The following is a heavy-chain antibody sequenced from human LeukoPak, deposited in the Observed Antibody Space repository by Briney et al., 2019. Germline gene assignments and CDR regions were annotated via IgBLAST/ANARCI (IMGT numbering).Heavy chain of an antibody. CDR3: AKDDGWLLYNS. CDR1: GFTFSSYG. Sequence: GGSLRLSCAASGFTFSSYGMSWVRQAPGKGLEWVSAISGSGGSTYYADSVKGRFTISRDNSKNTLYLQMNSLRAEDTAVYYCAKDDGWLLYNSWGQGTLVTVSS. J-gene: IGHJ4*02. D-gene: IGHD5-24*01. CDR2: ISGSGGST. V-gene: IGHV3-23*01.